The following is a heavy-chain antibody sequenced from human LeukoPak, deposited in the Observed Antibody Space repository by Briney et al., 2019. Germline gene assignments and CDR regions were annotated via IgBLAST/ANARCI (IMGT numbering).Heavy chain of an antibody. CDR2: AYYRSQWYN. D-gene: IGHD3-10*01. CDR3: AREEAGTYGFQY. J-gene: IGHJ4*02. Sequence: SQTLSLTCAIFGDSVSSNSGAWNWIRQSPSRGLEWLGRAYYRSQWYNDYAFSVRGRIAINADTSKNHFSLQLNSVTPEDTAVYYCAREEAGTYGFQYWGQGTQVIVSS. CDR1: GDSVSSNSGA. V-gene: IGHV6-1*01.